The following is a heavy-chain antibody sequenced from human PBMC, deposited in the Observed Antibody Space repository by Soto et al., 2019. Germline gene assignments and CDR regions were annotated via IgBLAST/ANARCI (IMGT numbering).Heavy chain of an antibody. J-gene: IGHJ4*02. V-gene: IGHV1-18*01. D-gene: IGHD3-16*02. CDR3: ARDASPYDYIWGSYPVIWIAFDY. Sequence: ASVKVSCKASGYTFTSYGISWVRQAPGQGLEWMGWISAYNGNTNYAQKLQGRVTMTTDTSTSTAYMELRSLRSDDTAVYYCARDASPYDYIWGSYPVIWIAFDYWGQGTLVTVSS. CDR1: GYTFTSYG. CDR2: ISAYNGNT.